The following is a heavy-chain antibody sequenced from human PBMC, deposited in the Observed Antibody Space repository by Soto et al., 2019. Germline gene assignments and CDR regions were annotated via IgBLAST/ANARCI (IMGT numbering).Heavy chain of an antibody. Sequence: EVQLLESGGGLVQPGGSLRLSCAASGFTFSSYAMSWVRQAPGKGLEWVSAISGSGGSTYYADSVKGRFTISRDNSKNTLYLQMNSLRAEDTAVYYCAKDGARIAVAGYYFDYWGQGTLVTVSS. V-gene: IGHV3-23*01. J-gene: IGHJ4*02. D-gene: IGHD6-19*01. CDR2: ISGSGGST. CDR1: GFTFSSYA. CDR3: AKDGARIAVAGYYFDY.